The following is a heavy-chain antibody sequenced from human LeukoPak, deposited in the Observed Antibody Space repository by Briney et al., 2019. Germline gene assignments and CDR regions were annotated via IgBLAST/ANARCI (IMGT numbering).Heavy chain of an antibody. CDR2: MYHSGST. CDR3: ARVLTMFRGGFDY. Sequence: SETLSLTCTVSGYSISSGYYWGWIRQPPGKGLERIGSMYHSGSTYYNPSLKSRVTVSVDTSKNQFSLKLSSVTAADTAVYYCARVLTMFRGGFDYWGQGTLVTVSS. D-gene: IGHD3-10*01. V-gene: IGHV4-38-2*02. CDR1: GYSISSGYY. J-gene: IGHJ4*02.